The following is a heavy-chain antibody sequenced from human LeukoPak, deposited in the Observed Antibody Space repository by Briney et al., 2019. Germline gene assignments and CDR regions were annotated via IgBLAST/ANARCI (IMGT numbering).Heavy chain of an antibody. J-gene: IGHJ4*02. Sequence: ASVKVSCKASGYTFTSYYMHWVRQAPGQGLEWMGIINPSGGSTSYAQKFQGRVTMTRDTSTSTVYMELSSLRSEDTAVYYCAKEPGTGPWYCSGGSCYGPDYWGQGTLVTVSS. D-gene: IGHD2-15*01. CDR3: AKEPGTGPWYCSGGSCYGPDY. CDR1: GYTFTSYY. CDR2: INPSGGST. V-gene: IGHV1-46*01.